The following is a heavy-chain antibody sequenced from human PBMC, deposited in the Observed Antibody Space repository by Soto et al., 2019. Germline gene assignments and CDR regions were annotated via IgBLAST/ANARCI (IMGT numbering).Heavy chain of an antibody. Sequence: PSETLSLTCTVSGGSISSGDYYWSWIRQPPGKGLEWIGYIYYSGSTYYNPSLKSRVTISVDTSKNQFSLKLSSVTAADTAVYYCARVGRGYYHYGMDVWGQGTTVTVSS. CDR3: ARVGRGYYHYGMDV. CDR1: GGSISSGDYY. J-gene: IGHJ6*02. D-gene: IGHD2-15*01. V-gene: IGHV4-30-4*01. CDR2: IYYSGST.